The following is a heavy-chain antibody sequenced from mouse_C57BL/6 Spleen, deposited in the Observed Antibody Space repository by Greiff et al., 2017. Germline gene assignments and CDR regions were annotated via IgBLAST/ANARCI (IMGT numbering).Heavy chain of an antibody. CDR1: GYAFTNYL. V-gene: IGHV1-54*01. D-gene: IGHD1-1*01. CDR3: ARSGHYGSSYNYAMDY. Sequence: VQLQQSGAELVRPGTSVKVSCKASGYAFTNYLIEWVKQRPGQSLEWIGVINPGSGGTTYNEKFKGKATLTADKSSSTAYMQLSSLTSEDSAVYFCARSGHYGSSYNYAMDYWGQGTSGTVAS. CDR2: INPGSGGT. J-gene: IGHJ4*01.